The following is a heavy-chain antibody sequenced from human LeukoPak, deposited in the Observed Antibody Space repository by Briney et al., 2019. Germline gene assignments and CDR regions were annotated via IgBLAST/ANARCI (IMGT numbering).Heavy chain of an antibody. CDR3: AVGATHCYMDV. Sequence: TPSETLSLTCTVSGGPIRGYYWSWVRQPPGKGLEWIAYIYYSGSTNYNPSLKSRVTISLDTSKNQFSLKLSSVTAADTAVYYCAVGATHCYMDVWGKGTTVTVSS. V-gene: IGHV4-59*08. CDR1: GGPIRGYY. CDR2: IYYSGST. J-gene: IGHJ6*03. D-gene: IGHD3-16*01.